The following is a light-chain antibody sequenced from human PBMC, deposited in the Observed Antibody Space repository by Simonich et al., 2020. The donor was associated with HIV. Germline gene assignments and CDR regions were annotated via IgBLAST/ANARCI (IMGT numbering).Light chain of an antibody. CDR1: QSVLYSTNNKNY. CDR3: QQYYSIPYT. Sequence: DIVMTQSPDSLAVSLGERATINCKSSQSVLYSTNNKNYLAWYQQKPGQPPTLVIYWASTRESGVPDRFSGSGSGTDFTLTISNLQAEDVSVYYCQQYYSIPYTFGQGSKLEI. J-gene: IGKJ2*01. V-gene: IGKV4-1*01. CDR2: WAS.